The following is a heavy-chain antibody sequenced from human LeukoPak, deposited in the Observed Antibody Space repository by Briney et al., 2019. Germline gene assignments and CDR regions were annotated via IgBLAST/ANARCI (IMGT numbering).Heavy chain of an antibody. D-gene: IGHD3-22*01. J-gene: IGHJ4*02. V-gene: IGHV3-74*01. CDR2: ISTDGSST. CDR3: AKECYDRSGYCFDQ. CDR1: GYYFSRYW. Sequence: GGSLRLSCAASGYYFSRYWMHWVRQAPGEGLVWVSRISTDGSSTTYADSVKGRFTISRDNSKSALYLQMNNLRAEDTAVYYCAKECYDRSGYCFDQWGQGTLVTVSS.